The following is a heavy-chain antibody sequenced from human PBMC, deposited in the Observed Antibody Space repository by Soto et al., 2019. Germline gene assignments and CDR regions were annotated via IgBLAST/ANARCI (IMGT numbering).Heavy chain of an antibody. D-gene: IGHD5-12*01. V-gene: IGHV3-33*01. Sequence: QVQLVESGGGVVQPGGSLRLSCEASGFTFSSYGMHWVRQAPGKGLEWVAVLWFDGSHKFYADSVKGRFTISRDNSKNTLYLQMNSLRDEDTAVYYCARDSGSDFYDFWGQGTLVTVSS. CDR1: GFTFSSYG. J-gene: IGHJ4*02. CDR2: LWFDGSHK. CDR3: ARDSGSDFYDF.